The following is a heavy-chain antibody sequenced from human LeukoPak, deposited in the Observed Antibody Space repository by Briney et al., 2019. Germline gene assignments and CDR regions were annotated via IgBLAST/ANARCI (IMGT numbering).Heavy chain of an antibody. CDR2: INPNSGGT. D-gene: IGHD3-9*01. CDR1: GYTFTGYY. CDR3: AREEVRYFDWTPALYYYYGMDV. V-gene: IGHV1-2*04. J-gene: IGHJ6*02. Sequence: ASVKVSCKASGYTFTGYYMHWVRQAPGQGLEWMGWINPNSGGTNYAQKFQGWVTMTRDTSISTAYMELSRLRSDDTAVYYCAREEVRYFDWTPALYYYYGMDVWGQGTTVTVSS.